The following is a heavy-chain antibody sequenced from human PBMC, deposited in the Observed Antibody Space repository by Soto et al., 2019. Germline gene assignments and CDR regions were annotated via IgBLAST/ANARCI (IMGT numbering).Heavy chain of an antibody. D-gene: IGHD1-20*01. CDR1: GYTFTGYY. CDR3: ARAHKPPNWNDVGWFDP. J-gene: IGHJ5*02. CDR2: INPNSGGT. Sequence: ASVKVSCKASGYTFTGYYMYWVRQAPGQGLEWMGWINPNSGGTNYAQKFQGRVTMTRDTSISTAYMELSRLRSDDTAVYYCARAHKPPNWNDVGWFDPWGQGTLVTVSS. V-gene: IGHV1-2*02.